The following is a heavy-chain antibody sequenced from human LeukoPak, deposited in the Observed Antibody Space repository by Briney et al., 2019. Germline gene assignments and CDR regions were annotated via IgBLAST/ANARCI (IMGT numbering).Heavy chain of an antibody. Sequence: GGSLRLSCAASGFTFSSYGMHWVRQAPGKGLEWVAVISYDGSNKYYADSVKGRFTISRDNSKNTLYLQMNSLGADDTAVYYCARRDYDSYFDYWGQGTLVTVSS. CDR1: GFTFSSYG. V-gene: IGHV3-30*03. J-gene: IGHJ4*02. CDR3: ARRDYDSYFDY. CDR2: ISYDGSNK. D-gene: IGHD4-17*01.